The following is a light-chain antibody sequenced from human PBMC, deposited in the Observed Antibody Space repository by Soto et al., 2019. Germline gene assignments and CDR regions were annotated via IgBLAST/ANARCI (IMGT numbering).Light chain of an antibody. V-gene: IGKV3-15*01. CDR1: QSVGSN. CDR3: QQYDQWPRT. Sequence: EIVMTQSPATLSVSPGERATLSCRASQSVGSNIAWYQQKPGQAPRLLFYGASTRSSGVPARFSGSESGTEFTLTISGLQSEDLAIYYCQQYDQWPRTFGQGTKVEI. CDR2: GAS. J-gene: IGKJ1*01.